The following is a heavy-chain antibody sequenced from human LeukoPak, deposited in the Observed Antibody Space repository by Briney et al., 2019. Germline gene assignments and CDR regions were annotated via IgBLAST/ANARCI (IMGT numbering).Heavy chain of an antibody. CDR2: FDPEDGET. J-gene: IGHJ6*02. CDR1: GYTLTELS. D-gene: IGHD4-11*01. CDR3: AREDYSNYEYGMDV. V-gene: IGHV1-24*01. Sequence: ASVKVSCKVSGYTLTELSMHWVRQAPGKGLEWMGGFDPEDGETIYAQKFQGRVTMTTDTSTSTAYMELRSLRSDDTAVYYCAREDYSNYEYGMDVWGQGTTVTVSS.